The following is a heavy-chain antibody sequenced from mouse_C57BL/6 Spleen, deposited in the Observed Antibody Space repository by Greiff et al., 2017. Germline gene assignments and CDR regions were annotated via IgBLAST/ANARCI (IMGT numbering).Heavy chain of an antibody. CDR3: TYYYGSSWGAMDY. V-gene: IGHV1-15*01. CDR1: GYTFTDYE. D-gene: IGHD1-1*01. Sequence: QVQLQQSGAELVRPGASVTLSCKASGYTFTDYEMHWVKQTPVHGLEWIGAIDPETGGTAYNQKFKGKAILTADKSSSTAYMELRSLTSEDSAVYYCTYYYGSSWGAMDYWGQGTSVTVSA. J-gene: IGHJ4*01. CDR2: IDPETGGT.